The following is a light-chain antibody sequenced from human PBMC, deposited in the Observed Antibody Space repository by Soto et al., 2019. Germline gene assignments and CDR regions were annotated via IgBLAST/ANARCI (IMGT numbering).Light chain of an antibody. CDR1: QSVGSY. J-gene: IGKJ4*01. CDR2: DAS. V-gene: IGKV3-11*01. Sequence: EIVLTQSPATLSLSPGERATLSCRASQSVGSYLAWYQQKPGQAPRPLIYDASNRATGIPARFSGSGSGTDFTLTISSVEPEDFAVYYCQQRSNWLPLTFGGGTKVEIK. CDR3: QQRSNWLPLT.